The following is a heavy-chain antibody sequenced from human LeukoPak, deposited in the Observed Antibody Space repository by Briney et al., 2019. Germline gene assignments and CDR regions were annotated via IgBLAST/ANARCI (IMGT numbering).Heavy chain of an antibody. J-gene: IGHJ6*04. CDR1: GFTFSTFA. Sequence: GGSLRLSCAASGFTFSTFAMIWVRQPPGKGLEWVSRIFPSGGEIHYADSVRGRFTISRDNSKNTLYLQMNSLRAEDTAVYYCAKDPGYYGSGNFPMDVWGKGTTVTISS. D-gene: IGHD3-10*01. CDR3: AKDPGYYGSGNFPMDV. V-gene: IGHV3-23*01. CDR2: IFPSGGEI.